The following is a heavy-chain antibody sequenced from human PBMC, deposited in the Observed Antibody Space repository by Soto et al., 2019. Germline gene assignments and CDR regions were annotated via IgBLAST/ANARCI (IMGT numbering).Heavy chain of an antibody. D-gene: IGHD2-2*01. CDR2: IYYSGST. J-gene: IGHJ4*02. CDR1: GGSISSGGYY. CDR3: ARVESQLIFDY. Sequence: ASETLSLTCTVSGGSISSGGYYWSWIRQHPGKGLEWIGYIYYSGSTYYNPSLKSRVTISVGTSKNQFSLKLSSVSAADTAVYYCARVESQLIFDYWGQGTLVTVSS. V-gene: IGHV4-31*03.